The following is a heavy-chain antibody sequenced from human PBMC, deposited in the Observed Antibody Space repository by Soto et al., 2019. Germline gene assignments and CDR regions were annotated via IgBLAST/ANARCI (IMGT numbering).Heavy chain of an antibody. J-gene: IGHJ4*02. CDR3: ASFETSEYSSGLEN. V-gene: IGHV3-21*06. D-gene: IGHD6-19*01. CDR1: GFTFSSYS. CDR2: ISSKSEHT. Sequence: EVQLVESGGGLVKPGGSLTLSCAASGFTFSSYSMNWVRQVPGKGLEWVSSISSKSEHTLYADSLKGRFTISRDNAQNLLFLQMHSLRTEDTAVYFCASFETSEYSSGLENWGQGSLVTVSS.